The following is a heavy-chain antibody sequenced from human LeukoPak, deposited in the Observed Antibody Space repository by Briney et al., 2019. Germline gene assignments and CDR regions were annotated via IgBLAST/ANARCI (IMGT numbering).Heavy chain of an antibody. CDR3: AVVYYGSGSWFDL. D-gene: IGHD3-10*01. Sequence: GESLKISCKGSGYGFNNFWLGWVRQMPGKGLEWMGSIYPVDSYTRYSPSFQGQVTISADKSISTAYLQWSSLKASDTAMYYCAVVYYGSGSWFDLWGRGTLVTVSS. V-gene: IGHV5-51*01. CDR2: IYPVDSYT. J-gene: IGHJ2*01. CDR1: GYGFNNFW.